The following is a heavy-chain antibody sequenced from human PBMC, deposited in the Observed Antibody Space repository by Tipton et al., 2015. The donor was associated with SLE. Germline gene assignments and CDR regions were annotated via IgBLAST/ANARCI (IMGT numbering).Heavy chain of an antibody. CDR2: INQRGST. CDR3: ARERGGYYIDY. CDR1: GGSISSSSYY. Sequence: TLSLTCAVYGGSISSSSYYWAYWGWIRQSPDKGVEWIGEINQRGSTNYNPSLKSRVTISVDTSSNQFSLKLSSVTAADTAVYYCARERGGYYIDYWGQGTLVTVSS. V-gene: IGHV4-39*07. J-gene: IGHJ4*02. D-gene: IGHD3-16*01.